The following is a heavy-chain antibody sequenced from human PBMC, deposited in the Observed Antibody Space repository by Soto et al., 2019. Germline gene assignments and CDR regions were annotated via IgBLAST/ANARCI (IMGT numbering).Heavy chain of an antibody. CDR2: IIPIFGTA. CDR3: ASPPNESSAYYCGMDV. D-gene: IGHD6-19*01. J-gene: IGHJ6*02. Sequence: QVQLVQSGAEVKKPGSSVKVSCKASGGTFSSYAISWVRQAPGQGLEWMGGIIPIFGTANYAQKFQGRVTITADESTVTAYMGLSSLRSEDTAVYYCASPPNESSAYYCGMDVWGQGTTVTVSS. CDR1: GGTFSSYA. V-gene: IGHV1-69*12.